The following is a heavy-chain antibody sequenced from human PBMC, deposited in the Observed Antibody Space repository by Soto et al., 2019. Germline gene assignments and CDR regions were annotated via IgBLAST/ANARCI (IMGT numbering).Heavy chain of an antibody. CDR3: ARYRREAVAGYTLDN. V-gene: IGHV4-59*01. D-gene: IGHD6-13*01. CDR1: GGSISSNY. J-gene: IGHJ4*02. CDR2: VYNSGST. Sequence: AETLSLTCTVSGGSISSNYWTWIRQPPGKGLEWIVYVYNSGSTNYNPSLKSRVTISEDTSKSQFSLKVNSMTAADTAVYYCARYRREAVAGYTLDNWGQGILVTVSS.